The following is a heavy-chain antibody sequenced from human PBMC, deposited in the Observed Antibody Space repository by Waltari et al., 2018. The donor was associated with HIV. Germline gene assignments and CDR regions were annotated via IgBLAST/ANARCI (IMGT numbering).Heavy chain of an antibody. J-gene: IGHJ2*01. D-gene: IGHD3-22*01. CDR2: IGTAGDT. V-gene: IGHV3-13*01. CDR3: ARADSSGYYYPRLREKKWYFDL. CDR1: GFTFSSYD. Sequence: EVQLVESGGGLVQPGGSLRLSCAASGFTFSSYDMHWVRQATGKGLEWVSAIGTAGDTYYPGSVKGRFTISRENAKNSLYLQMNSLRAGDTAVYYCARADSSGYYYPRLREKKWYFDLWGRGTLVTVSS.